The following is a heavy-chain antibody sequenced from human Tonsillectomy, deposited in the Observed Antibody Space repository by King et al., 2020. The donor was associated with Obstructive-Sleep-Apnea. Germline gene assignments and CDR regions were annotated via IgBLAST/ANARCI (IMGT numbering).Heavy chain of an antibody. CDR2: IYSGGST. CDR1: GFSVRSNY. J-gene: IGHJ1*01. CDR3: TGTYLSAEYFQY. Sequence: VQLVESGGGLVQPGGSLRLSCAGSGFSVRSNYMSWVRQAPGKGLEWVSVIYSGGSTYYADSVKGRFTISGHNSKNTLYLQMNSLRVEDTAVYYCTGTYLSAEYFQYWGQGTLVTVSS. V-gene: IGHV3-53*04.